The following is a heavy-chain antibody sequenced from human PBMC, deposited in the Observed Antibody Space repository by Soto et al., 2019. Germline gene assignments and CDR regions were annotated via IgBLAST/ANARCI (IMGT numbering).Heavy chain of an antibody. Sequence: PGGSLRLSCAASGFTFSSYSMNWVRQAPGKGLEWVSYISSSSSTIYCADSVKGRFTISRDNAKNSLYLQMNSLRDEDTAVYYCARDSSSWYISYYYGMDVWGQGTTVTVSS. CDR1: GFTFSSYS. D-gene: IGHD6-13*01. V-gene: IGHV3-48*02. CDR2: ISSSSSTI. CDR3: ARDSSSWYISYYYGMDV. J-gene: IGHJ6*02.